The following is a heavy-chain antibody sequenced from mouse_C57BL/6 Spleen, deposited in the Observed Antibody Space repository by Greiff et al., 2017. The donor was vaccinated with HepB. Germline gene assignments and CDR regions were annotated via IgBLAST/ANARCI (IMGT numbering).Heavy chain of an antibody. CDR3: ARREWLRRGFDY. D-gene: IGHD2-2*01. V-gene: IGHV1-26*01. Sequence: EVQLQQSGPELVKPGASVKISCKASGYTFTDYYMNWVKQSHGKSLEWIGDINPNNGGTSYNQKFKGKATLTVDKSSSTAYMELRSLTSEDSAVYYCARREWLRRGFDYWGQGTTLTVSS. J-gene: IGHJ2*01. CDR1: GYTFTDYY. CDR2: INPNNGGT.